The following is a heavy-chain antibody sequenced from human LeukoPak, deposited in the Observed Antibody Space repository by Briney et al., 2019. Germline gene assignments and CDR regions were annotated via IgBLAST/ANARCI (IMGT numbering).Heavy chain of an antibody. Sequence: SSQTLSLTCIVSGGSISSSSYYWGWIRQPPGKGLEWIGSIYYSGSTYYNPSLKSRVTISVDTSKNQFSLKLSSVTAADTAVYYCARLGSTVTVDYWGQGTLVTVSS. D-gene: IGHD4-17*01. CDR3: ARLGSTVTVDY. CDR2: IYYSGST. V-gene: IGHV4-39*07. J-gene: IGHJ4*02. CDR1: GGSISSSSYY.